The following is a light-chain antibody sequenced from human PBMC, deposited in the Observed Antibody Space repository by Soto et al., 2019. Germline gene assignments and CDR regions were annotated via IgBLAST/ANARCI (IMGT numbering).Light chain of an antibody. CDR3: QQYYNTPLFT. J-gene: IGKJ3*01. CDR2: LAS. CDR1: QSVLYNSNNKNY. Sequence: DIVMTQSPDSLAVSLGERATINCKSSQSVLYNSNNKNYLAWYQQKPGQPPKLLIYLASTRESGVPDRFSGSGSATDFTLTISSLQAEDVAVYYCQQYYNTPLFTFGPGTKVEIK. V-gene: IGKV4-1*01.